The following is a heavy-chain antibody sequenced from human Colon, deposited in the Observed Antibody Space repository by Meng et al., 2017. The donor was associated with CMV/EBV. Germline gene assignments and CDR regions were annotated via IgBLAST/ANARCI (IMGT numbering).Heavy chain of an antibody. Sequence: QVQLQESGPGLVKPSEPLSLTCTVSGVSISGHHWTWIRRPDGEGLQWLGRIYSNGRIDENYSLRSRVTISVDTSKNQLSLRLTSVTAADTAVYYCGRAGARGVPIDVWGRGTLVTVSS. CDR2: IYSNGRI. CDR3: GRAGARGVPIDV. D-gene: IGHD3-10*01. J-gene: IGHJ1*01. CDR1: GVSISGHH. V-gene: IGHV4-4*07.